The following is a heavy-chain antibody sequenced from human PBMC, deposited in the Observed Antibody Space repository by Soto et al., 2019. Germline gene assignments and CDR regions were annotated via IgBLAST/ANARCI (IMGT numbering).Heavy chain of an antibody. D-gene: IGHD3-10*01. Sequence: SETLSLTCSVSGASISSGAYYWSWIRQSPEKGLEWIGYIYYSGITHYTPSLKSRVTMSADTSKNRFSLKLNSVTAADTAVYYCARGGGYGESRPYLDFDYWGQATLVTVSS. V-gene: IGHV4-31*03. CDR3: ARGGGYGESRPYLDFDY. CDR1: GASISSGAYY. CDR2: IYYSGIT. J-gene: IGHJ4*02.